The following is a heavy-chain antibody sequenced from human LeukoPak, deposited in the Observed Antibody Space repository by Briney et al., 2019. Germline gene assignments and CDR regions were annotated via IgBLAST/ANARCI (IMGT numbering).Heavy chain of an antibody. CDR3: AKESTSYHWYFDL. CDR1: GGSLSNYY. V-gene: IGHV4-59*01. CDR2: IYYSGST. J-gene: IGHJ2*01. Sequence: SETLSLTCTVSGGSLSNYYWSWIRQPPGKGLEWIGYIYYSGSTNYHPSLKSRVTISVDTSKKQFSLKLSSVPAADTAVYYCAKESTSYHWYFDLWGRGTLVTVSS.